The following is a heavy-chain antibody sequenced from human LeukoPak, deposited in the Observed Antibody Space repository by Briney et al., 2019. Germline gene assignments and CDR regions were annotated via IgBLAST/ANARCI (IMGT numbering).Heavy chain of an antibody. CDR2: ISSKGVST. CDR3: VKGGQYSSSSHFDY. Sequence: GGSLRLSCSASGFTISLYAMHWVRQAPGQGLEYVSGISSKGVSTYYADSVKGRFTISRDNSKDTMFLQMSSLRPEDTAVYYCVKGGQYSSSSHFDYWGQGNLVTVSS. CDR1: GFTISLYA. V-gene: IGHV3-64D*09. D-gene: IGHD6-6*01. J-gene: IGHJ4*02.